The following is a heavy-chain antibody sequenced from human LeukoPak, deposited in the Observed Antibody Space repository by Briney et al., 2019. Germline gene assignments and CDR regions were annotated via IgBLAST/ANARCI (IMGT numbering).Heavy chain of an antibody. CDR2: ISAYNGNT. V-gene: IGHV1-18*01. CDR1: GYTFTSYG. J-gene: IGHJ4*02. CDR3: ARGPYSSSCQGGCLDY. D-gene: IGHD6-13*01. Sequence: ASVKVSCKASGYTFTSYGIGWVRQAPGQGLEWMGWISAYNGNTNYAQKLQGRVTMTTDTSTSTAYMELRSLRSDDTAVYYCARGPYSSSCQGGCLDYWGQGTLVTVSS.